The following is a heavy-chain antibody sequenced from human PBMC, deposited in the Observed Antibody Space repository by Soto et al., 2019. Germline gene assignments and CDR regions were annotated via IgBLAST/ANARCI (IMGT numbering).Heavy chain of an antibody. CDR2: IDWDDDK. D-gene: IGHD1-26*01. CDR3: ARISRAGSGSCYYYYGMDV. V-gene: IGHV2-70*01. Sequence: SGPTLVNPTQTLTLTCTFSGFSLSTSGMCVSWIRQPPGKALEWLALIDWDDDKYYSTSLKTRLTISKDTSKNQVVLTMTNMDPVDTATYYCARISRAGSGSCYYYYGMDVWGQGTTVTVSS. CDR1: GFSLSTSGMC. J-gene: IGHJ6*02.